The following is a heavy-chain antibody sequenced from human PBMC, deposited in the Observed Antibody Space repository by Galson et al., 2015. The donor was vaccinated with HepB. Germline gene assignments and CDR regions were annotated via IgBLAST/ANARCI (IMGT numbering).Heavy chain of an antibody. CDR1: GYTFTGYY. CDR3: ARQITPLGELSPIGY. Sequence: SVKVSCKASGYTFTGYYMHWVRQAPGQGLEWMGRINPNSGGTNYAQKFQGRVTMTRDTSISTAYMELSRLRSDDTAVYYCARQITPLGELSPIGYWGQGTLVTVSS. D-gene: IGHD3-16*02. V-gene: IGHV1-2*06. CDR2: INPNSGGT. J-gene: IGHJ4*02.